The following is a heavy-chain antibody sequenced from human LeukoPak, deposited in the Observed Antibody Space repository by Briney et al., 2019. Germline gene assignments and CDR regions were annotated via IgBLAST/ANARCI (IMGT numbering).Heavy chain of an antibody. Sequence: GGSLRLSCAASGFTFSSYWMSWVRQAPGKGLEWVANIKQDGSEEVYVDSVKGRFTISRDNAKNSLFLQMNTLRAEDTAVYYCARDPYSNTWSYGMDVWGQGTTVTVSS. CDR2: IKQDGSEE. CDR1: GFTFSSYW. J-gene: IGHJ6*02. CDR3: ARDPYSNTWSYGMDV. D-gene: IGHD6-13*01. V-gene: IGHV3-7*05.